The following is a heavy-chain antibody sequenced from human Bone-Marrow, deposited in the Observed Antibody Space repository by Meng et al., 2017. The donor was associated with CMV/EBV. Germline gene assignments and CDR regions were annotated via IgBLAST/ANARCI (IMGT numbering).Heavy chain of an antibody. J-gene: IGHJ4*02. D-gene: IGHD3-3*01. V-gene: IGHV1-18*01. CDR3: AREELGVVTELFDY. CDR2: ISAYNGNT. CDR1: GYTFTSYG. Sequence: SVKVSCKASGYTFTSYGISWVRQAPGQGLEWMGWISAYNGNTNYAQKLQGRVTMTTDTSTSTAYMELRSLRSDVTAVYYCAREELGVVTELFDYWGKGTLVTVSS.